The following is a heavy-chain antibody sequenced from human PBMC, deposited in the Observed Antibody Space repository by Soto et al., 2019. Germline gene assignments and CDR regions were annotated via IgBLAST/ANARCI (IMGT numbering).Heavy chain of an antibody. CDR3: ARYSGSYWHYLDF. V-gene: IGHV5-51*01. Sequence: PGESLKISCKGSGYSFASHWVAWVRQMPEKGMDWIGTIYPGASDTKYSSAFRAHVTISADTSVSTAYLQWRSLEATDSAIYYCARYSGSYWHYLDFWGPGTLVTVSS. CDR2: IYPGASDT. CDR1: GYSFASHW. J-gene: IGHJ4*02. D-gene: IGHD1-26*01.